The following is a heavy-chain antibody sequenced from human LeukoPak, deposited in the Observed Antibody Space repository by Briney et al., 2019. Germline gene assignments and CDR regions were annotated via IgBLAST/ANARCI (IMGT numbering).Heavy chain of an antibody. D-gene: IGHD3-22*01. J-gene: IGHJ4*02. V-gene: IGHV3-53*01. CDR1: GFTVSGNY. CDR3: AREGDSSGYYAFGY. CDR2: IYSGGST. Sequence: GGSLRLSCAASGFTVSGNYMSWVRQAPGKGLEWVSVIYSGGSTDYAESVKGRFTISRDNSKNTLYLQMNSLRAEDTAVYYCAREGDSSGYYAFGYWGQGTLVTVSS.